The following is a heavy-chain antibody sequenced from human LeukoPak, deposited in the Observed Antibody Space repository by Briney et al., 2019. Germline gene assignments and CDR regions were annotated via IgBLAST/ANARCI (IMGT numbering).Heavy chain of an antibody. CDR2: IYYSGST. V-gene: IGHV4-39*07. CDR3: ARAAITMIVVVEGNWFDP. Sequence: SETLSLTCTVSGGSISSYYWGWIRQPPGKGLEWIGSIYYSGSTYYNPSLKSRVTISVDTSKNQFSLKLSSVTAADTAVYYCARAAITMIVVVEGNWFDPWGQGTLVTVSS. J-gene: IGHJ5*02. D-gene: IGHD3-22*01. CDR1: GGSISSYY.